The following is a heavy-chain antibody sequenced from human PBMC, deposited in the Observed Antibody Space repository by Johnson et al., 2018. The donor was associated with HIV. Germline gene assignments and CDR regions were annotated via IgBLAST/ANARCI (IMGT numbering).Heavy chain of an antibody. CDR3: AKDDNLGVWYSDAFDV. V-gene: IGHV3-30*02. CDR2: IAHDESIT. D-gene: IGHD6-19*01. CDR1: GFTFADYG. J-gene: IGHJ3*01. Sequence: QVQLVESVGGVVQPGGSLRLSCAASGFTFADYGMHWVRQPPGKGLEWVAFIAHDESITHYADSVKGRFTMSRDNSKNTLYLHMKSLRPEDTSIYYCAKDDNLGVWYSDAFDVWGQGTVVTVSS.